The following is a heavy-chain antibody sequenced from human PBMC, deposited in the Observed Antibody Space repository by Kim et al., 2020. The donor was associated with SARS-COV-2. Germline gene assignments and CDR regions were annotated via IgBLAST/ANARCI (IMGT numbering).Heavy chain of an antibody. Sequence: GGSLRLSCAASGFTFSSYAMHWVRQAPDKGLEWVAVISYDGSNKYYADSVKGRFTISRDNSKNTLYLQMNSLRAEDTAVYYCAREGDTAMLSPPFDYWG. CDR3: AREGDTAMLSPPFDY. J-gene: IGHJ4*01. V-gene: IGHV3-30-3*01. CDR2: ISYDGSNK. CDR1: GFTFSSYA. D-gene: IGHD5-18*01.